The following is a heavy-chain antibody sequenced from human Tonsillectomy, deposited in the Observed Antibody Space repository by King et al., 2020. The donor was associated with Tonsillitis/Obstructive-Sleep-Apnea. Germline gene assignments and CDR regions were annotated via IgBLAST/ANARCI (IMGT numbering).Heavy chain of an antibody. D-gene: IGHD3-3*01. CDR3: ARSTNDFWSGYPHEDYYYGMDV. J-gene: IGHJ6*02. CDR2: IWYDGSNN. V-gene: IGHV3-33*01. Sequence: VQLVESGGGVVQPGRSLRLSCAASGFTFRSYGMHWVRQAPGKGLEWVAVIWYDGSNNYYADSVKGRFTISRDNSKNTLYMQMNSLRAEDTAVYYCARSTNDFWSGYPHEDYYYGMDVWGQGTTVTVSS. CDR1: GFTFRSYG.